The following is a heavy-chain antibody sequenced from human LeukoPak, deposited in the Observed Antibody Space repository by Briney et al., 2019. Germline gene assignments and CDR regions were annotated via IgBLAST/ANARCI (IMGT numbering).Heavy chain of an antibody. CDR2: ISSSSSYI. J-gene: IGHJ4*02. V-gene: IGHV3-21*01. D-gene: IGHD6-6*01. Sequence: GSLRLSCAASGFTFSSYSMNWVRQAPGKGLEWVSSISSSSSYIYYADSVKGRFTISRDNAKNSLYLQMNSLRAEDTAVYYCARDRYSSSSEGYWGQGTLVTVSS. CDR3: ARDRYSSSSEGY. CDR1: GFTFSSYS.